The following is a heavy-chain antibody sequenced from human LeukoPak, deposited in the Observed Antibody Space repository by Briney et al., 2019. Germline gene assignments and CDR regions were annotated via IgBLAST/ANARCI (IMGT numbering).Heavy chain of an antibody. J-gene: IGHJ4*02. CDR1: GFTFSSYA. D-gene: IGHD3-22*01. CDR2: ISSNGGST. V-gene: IGHV3-64*01. Sequence: GGSLRLSCAASGFTFSSYAMHWVRQAPGKGLEYVSAISSNGGSTYYANSVKGRFTISRDNSKNTLYLQMDSLRAEDMAVCECARGFWYYSDSSGNDYWGPGTLVTVSS. CDR3: ARGFWYYSDSSGNDY.